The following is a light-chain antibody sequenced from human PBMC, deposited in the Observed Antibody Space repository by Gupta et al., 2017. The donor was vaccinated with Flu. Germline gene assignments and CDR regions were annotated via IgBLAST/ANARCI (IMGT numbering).Light chain of an antibody. V-gene: IGKV2-30*01. J-gene: IGKJ3*01. Sequence: VTSVQPSVRARSTNKCLVNKDKNNYLNWYQQRPGQSPRLLIYKASKGETGVPERFSGSGSGTDFTLKISTLEAEDVGTYYCKQENKWPYTFGQGTKVDIK. CDR2: KAS. CDR1: KCLVNKDKNNY. CDR3: KQENKWPYT.